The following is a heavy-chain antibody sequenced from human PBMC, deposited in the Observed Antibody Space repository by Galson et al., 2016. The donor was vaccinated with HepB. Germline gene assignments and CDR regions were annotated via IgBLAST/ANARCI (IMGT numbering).Heavy chain of an antibody. V-gene: IGHV4-39*01. CDR2: FYNSGST. J-gene: IGHJ6*02. CDR1: GGSISSSNYF. Sequence: LSLTCTVSGGSISSSNYFWGWIRQPPGKGLEWIGNFYNSGSTSYNPSLQSRVTISVDTSKNRISLKLSSVTAADTAVYHCARLYCSSTSCCGYCGMDVWGQGTTVTVSS. CDR3: ARLYCSSTSCCGYCGMDV. D-gene: IGHD2-2*01.